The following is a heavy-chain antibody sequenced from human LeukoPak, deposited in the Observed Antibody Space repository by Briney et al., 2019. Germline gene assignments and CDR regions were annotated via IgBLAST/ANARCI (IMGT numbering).Heavy chain of an antibody. V-gene: IGHV1-18*01. Sequence: ASVKVSCKASGYTFTSYGISWVRQAPGQGLEWMGWISAYNGNTNYAQKLQGRVTMTTDTSTSTAYMELRSLRSDDTAVYYCARGWGGYCTNGVCSGDYYMDVWGKGTTVTVSS. CDR1: GYTFTSYG. CDR2: ISAYNGNT. J-gene: IGHJ6*03. CDR3: ARGWGGYCTNGVCSGDYYMDV. D-gene: IGHD2-8*01.